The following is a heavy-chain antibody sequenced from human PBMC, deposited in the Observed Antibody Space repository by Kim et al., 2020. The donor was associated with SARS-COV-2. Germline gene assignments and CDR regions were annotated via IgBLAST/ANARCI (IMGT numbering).Heavy chain of an antibody. Sequence: GGSLRLSCATSGFSFSRYALHWVRQAPGRGLEWVAVISSDGTIIYYVDSVEGRFTISRDNAKKSMFLQMNSLTPDDTAVYYCARCDIWRTHSFDPWGHGT. D-gene: IGHD3-9*01. J-gene: IGHJ5*02. CDR2: ISSDGTII. CDR3: ARCDIWRTHSFDP. V-gene: IGHV3-30*04. CDR1: GFSFSRYA.